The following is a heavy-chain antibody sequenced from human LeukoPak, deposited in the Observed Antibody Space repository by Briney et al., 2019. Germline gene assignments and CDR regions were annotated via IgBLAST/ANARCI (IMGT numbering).Heavy chain of an antibody. CDR2: IYSSGST. CDR1: GGSISTYY. Sequence: PSETLSLTCTVSGGSISTYYWSWTRQPAGEGLEWIGRIYSSGSTNYSPSLKSGVTMSVDTSKNQFSLKLTSVTAADTAVFYCARWIRVTNAFDIWGQGTMVIVSS. V-gene: IGHV4-4*07. CDR3: ARWIRVTNAFDI. D-gene: IGHD2-2*03. J-gene: IGHJ3*02.